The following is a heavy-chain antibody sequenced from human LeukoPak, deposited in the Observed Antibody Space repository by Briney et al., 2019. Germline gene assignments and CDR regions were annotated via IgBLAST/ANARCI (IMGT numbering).Heavy chain of an antibody. V-gene: IGHV1-2*02. CDR2: SDPKSGAT. CDR3: AREYYYYYYMDV. CDR1: GYTFTSYY. Sequence: ASVQVSCKTSGYTFTSYYIHWLRQAPGQRFEWMGWSDPKSGATKYEHFQGRVTMTRDTSISTAYMELSSLRSEDTAVYYCAREYYYYYYMDVWGKGTTVTVSS. J-gene: IGHJ6*03.